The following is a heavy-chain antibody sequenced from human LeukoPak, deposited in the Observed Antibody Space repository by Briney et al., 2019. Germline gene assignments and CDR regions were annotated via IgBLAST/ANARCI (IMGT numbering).Heavy chain of an antibody. J-gene: IGHJ4*02. V-gene: IGHV3-23*01. Sequence: GGSLRLSCTGSGFNFNMFAIDWVRQAPGQGLEWVSGLSRGGGSTNYADSVKGRFTISRDKSKNMVILQMNSLRPEDTAVYYCAKEQRIRHCSEGVCMEGYYFDYWGQGTLVTVSS. CDR3: AKEQRIRHCSEGVCMEGYYFDY. CDR2: LSRGGGST. D-gene: IGHD2-8*01. CDR1: GFNFNMFA.